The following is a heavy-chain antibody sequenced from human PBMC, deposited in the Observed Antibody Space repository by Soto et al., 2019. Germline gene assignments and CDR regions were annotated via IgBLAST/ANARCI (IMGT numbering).Heavy chain of an antibody. CDR2: IYYSGST. D-gene: IGHD2-15*01. J-gene: IGHJ6*03. CDR3: ARLLRGTSYYYYYMDV. Sequence: SETLSLTCTVSGGSISSYYWSWIRQPPGKGLEWIGYIYYSGSTNYNPSLKSRVTISVDTSKNQFSLKLSSVTAADTAVYYCARLLRGTSYYYYYMDVWGKGTTVTVSS. CDR1: GGSISSYY. V-gene: IGHV4-59*08.